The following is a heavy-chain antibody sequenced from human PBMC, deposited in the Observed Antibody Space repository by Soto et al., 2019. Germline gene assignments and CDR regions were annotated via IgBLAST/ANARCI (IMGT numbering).Heavy chain of an antibody. J-gene: IGHJ6*02. D-gene: IGHD3-10*01. Sequence: EVQLVESGGGLVQPGGSLRLSCAASGFTFSSYSMNWVRQAPGKGLEWVSYISSSSSTIYYADSVKGRFTISRDNAKNSLYLQMNSLRAEDTAVYYCARDSLLWFGELNYYYGMDVWGQGTTVTVSS. CDR2: ISSSSSTI. V-gene: IGHV3-48*01. CDR1: GFTFSSYS. CDR3: ARDSLLWFGELNYYYGMDV.